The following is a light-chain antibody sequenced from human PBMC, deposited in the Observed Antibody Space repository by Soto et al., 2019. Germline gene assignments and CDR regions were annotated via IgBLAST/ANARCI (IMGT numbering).Light chain of an antibody. J-gene: IGKJ4*01. V-gene: IGKV1-12*01. CDR2: ASS. Sequence: DIQLTQSPSSVSASVGDRVTITCRASQDINTWLGWYQQKPGKAPTLLIYASSSLQSGVPSRFSGSGSGTEFTLTIRSLQPEDFATYYCQQTNNFPLTFGGGTKVDIK. CDR1: QDINTW. CDR3: QQTNNFPLT.